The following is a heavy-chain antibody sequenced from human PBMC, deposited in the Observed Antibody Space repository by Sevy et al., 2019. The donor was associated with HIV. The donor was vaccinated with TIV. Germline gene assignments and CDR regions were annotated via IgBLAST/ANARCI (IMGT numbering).Heavy chain of an antibody. CDR1: GYTFTSYG. V-gene: IGHV1-18*01. Sequence: ASVKVSCKASGYTFTSYGISWVRQAPGQGLEWMGWISAYNGNTNYAQRLQGRVTMTTDTSTSTAYMELRSLRSDDTAVYYCAKGFEDSSGYYTYFQHWGQGTLVTVSS. D-gene: IGHD3-22*01. CDR3: AKGFEDSSGYYTYFQH. J-gene: IGHJ1*01. CDR2: ISAYNGNT.